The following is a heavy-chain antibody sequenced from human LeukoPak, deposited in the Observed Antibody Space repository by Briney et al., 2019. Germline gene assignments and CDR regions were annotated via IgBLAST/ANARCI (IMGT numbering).Heavy chain of an antibody. D-gene: IGHD6-6*01. Sequence: GGSLRLSCEASGFTFSSYGMSWVRQAPGKRLEWVSFISGSGGITYYADSVKGRFTISRDNAKNTLYLQMNSLRAEDTAVYYCARDQLDYWGQGTLVTVSS. CDR2: ISGSGGIT. J-gene: IGHJ4*02. V-gene: IGHV3-23*01. CDR1: GFTFSSYG. CDR3: ARDQLDY.